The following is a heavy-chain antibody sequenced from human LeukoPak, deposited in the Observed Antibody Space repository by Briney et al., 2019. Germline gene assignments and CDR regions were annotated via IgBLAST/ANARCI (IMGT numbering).Heavy chain of an antibody. CDR3: ATGGRWELPRPYAFEI. CDR1: SYTFTRYG. V-gene: IGHV1-18*01. D-gene: IGHD1-26*01. CDR2: ISGYNGNT. J-gene: IGHJ3*02. Sequence: ASVKVSCKASSYTFTRYGISWVRQAPGQGLEWMGWISGYNGNTNYAQILQGRVTMTTDTSTSTAYMELRNLRSDDTAVYYCATGGRWELPRPYAFEIWGQGTMVTVSS.